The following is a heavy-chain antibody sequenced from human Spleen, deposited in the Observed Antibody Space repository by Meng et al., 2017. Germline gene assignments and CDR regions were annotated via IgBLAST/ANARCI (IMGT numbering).Heavy chain of an antibody. Sequence: QVHRVTSGAHGKKPGASVKGPCKPAGYTFNAYYIHWVRQAPGQGLEWMGRINPYSDDTHHAQNFHDRVTMTSDTSISTAYMELSGLRSDDTAMYYCARDEDISAAGKLFGDYWGQGTLVTVSS. D-gene: IGHD6-13*01. V-gene: IGHV1-2*06. J-gene: IGHJ4*02. CDR1: GYTFNAYY. CDR3: ARDEDISAAGKLFGDY. CDR2: INPYSDDT.